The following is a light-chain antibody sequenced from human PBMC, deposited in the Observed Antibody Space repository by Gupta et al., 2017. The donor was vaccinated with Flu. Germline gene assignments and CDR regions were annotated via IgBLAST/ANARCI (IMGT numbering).Light chain of an antibody. CDR1: PSDVGAHNY. CDR2: GVN. J-gene: IGLJ1*01. CDR3: SSYRSSSTSFF. Sequence: SALSPPASVSGSPEQSIAISCTGTPSDVGAHNYVPWYQQHPGKAPKVLIYGVNNRPSGVSDRFSGSKSGNTASLTISGLQAEDEADYYCSSYRSSSTSFFFGTGTKVTVL. V-gene: IGLV2-14*01.